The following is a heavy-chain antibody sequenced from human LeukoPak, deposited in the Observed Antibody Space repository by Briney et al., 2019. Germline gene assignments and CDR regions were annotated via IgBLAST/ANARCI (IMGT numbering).Heavy chain of an antibody. D-gene: IGHD3-10*01. Sequence: SETLSLTCTVSGGSISNYYWSWIRQPPGKGLEWIGYIYSSGDTNYNPSLKSRVTISVDPSKNQFSLKLSSVTAADTAVYYCARRDGYYFGSGSYMYYFDYWGQGTLVTVSS. CDR1: GGSISNYY. V-gene: IGHV4-59*01. CDR3: ARRDGYYFGSGSYMYYFDY. CDR2: IYSSGDT. J-gene: IGHJ4*02.